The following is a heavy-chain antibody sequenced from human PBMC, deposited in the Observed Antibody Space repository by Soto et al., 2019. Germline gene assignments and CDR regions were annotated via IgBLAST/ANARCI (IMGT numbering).Heavy chain of an antibody. Sequence: VQLVESGGGVVQPGRSLRLSCAASGFTFSSYDMHWVRQATGKGLEWVSAIGTAGDTYYPGSVKGRFTISRENAKNSLYLQMNSLRAGDTAVYYCARAWVPAAGGAWDVWGQGTTVTVSS. V-gene: IGHV3-13*01. J-gene: IGHJ6*02. CDR1: GFTFSSYD. CDR3: ARAWVPAAGGAWDV. D-gene: IGHD2-2*01. CDR2: IGTAGDT.